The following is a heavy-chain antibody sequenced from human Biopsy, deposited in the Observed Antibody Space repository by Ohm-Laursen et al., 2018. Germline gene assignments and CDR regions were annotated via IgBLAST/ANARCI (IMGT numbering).Heavy chain of an antibody. Sequence: ATVKISCKTSGYTFTAYGISWVRQAPGQGLEWMGWISTYNDDTNIAQKFQGRVSMTTDTSTRTAHMELRSLRSGDTAIYFCARDPGYDFWSGSDPFDIWGQGTLVTVS. D-gene: IGHD3-3*01. CDR3: ARDPGYDFWSGSDPFDI. CDR2: ISTYNDDT. CDR1: GYTFTAYG. V-gene: IGHV1-18*04. J-gene: IGHJ3*02.